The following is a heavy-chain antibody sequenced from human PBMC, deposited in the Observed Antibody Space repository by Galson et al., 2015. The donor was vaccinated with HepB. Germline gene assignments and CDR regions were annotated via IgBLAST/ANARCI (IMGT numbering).Heavy chain of an antibody. CDR3: ATLFSSDRPHKFEF. V-gene: IGHV3-23*01. D-gene: IGHD6-19*01. Sequence: SLRLSCAASRFTFSKYALSWVRQAPGKGLEWVSAISDSGGSTYYADSVKGRFIISRDNSKNTLYLQMNSLRAEDTAVYHCATLFSSDRPHKFEFWGQGTLVTVSS. CDR2: ISDSGGST. J-gene: IGHJ4*02. CDR1: RFTFSKYA.